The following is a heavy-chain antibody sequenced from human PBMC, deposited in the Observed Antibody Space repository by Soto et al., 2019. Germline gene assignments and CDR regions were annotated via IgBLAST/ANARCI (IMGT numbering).Heavy chain of an antibody. CDR1: GGSISSYY. CDR3: ARDAVDIVAVPAAMVRAVY. CDR2: IYYSGST. J-gene: IGHJ4*02. V-gene: IGHV4-59*01. Sequence: PSETLSLTCTVSGGSISSYYWSWIRQPPGKGLEWIGYIYYSGSTNYNPSLKSRVTISVDTSKNQFSLKLSSVTAADTAVYYCARDAVDIVAVPAAMVRAVYWGQGTLVTVSS. D-gene: IGHD2-2*01.